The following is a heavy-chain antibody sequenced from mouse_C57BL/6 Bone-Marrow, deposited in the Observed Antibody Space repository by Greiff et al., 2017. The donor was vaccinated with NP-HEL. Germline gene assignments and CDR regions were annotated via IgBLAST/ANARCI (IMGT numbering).Heavy chain of an antibody. V-gene: IGHV5-4*03. CDR3: APHFDDGSSPFAY. CDR1: GFTFSSYA. CDR2: ISDGGSYT. Sequence: EVILVESGGGLVKPGGSLELSCAASGFTFSSYAMSWVRQTPEKRLEWVATISDGGSYTYYPDNVKGRFTISRDNAKNNLYLQMSHLKSEDTAMYYCAPHFDDGSSPFAYWGQGTLVTVSA. J-gene: IGHJ3*01. D-gene: IGHD1-1*01.